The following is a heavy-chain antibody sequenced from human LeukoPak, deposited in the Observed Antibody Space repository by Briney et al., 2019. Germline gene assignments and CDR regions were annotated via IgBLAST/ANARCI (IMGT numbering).Heavy chain of an antibody. CDR3: ARVAVGATRGLEY. J-gene: IGHJ4*02. Sequence: ASVKVSCKASGYTSTGYYMHWVRQAPGQGLEWMGWINPNSGGTNYAQKFQGRVTMTRDTSISTAYMELSRLRSDDTAVYYCARVAVGATRGLEYWGQGTLVTVSS. CDR2: INPNSGGT. D-gene: IGHD1-26*01. V-gene: IGHV1-2*02. CDR1: GYTSTGYY.